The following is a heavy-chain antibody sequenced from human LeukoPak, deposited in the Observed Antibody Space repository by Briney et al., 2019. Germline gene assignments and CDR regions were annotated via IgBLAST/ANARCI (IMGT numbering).Heavy chain of an antibody. V-gene: IGHV4-39*07. Sequence: PSETLSLTCTVSGGSISSSSYYWGWIRQPPGKGLEWIGSIYYSGSTYYNPSLKSRVTISVDTSKNQFSLKLSSVTAADTAVYYCARSRTRSLMFDYWGQGTLVTVSS. D-gene: IGHD3-16*02. CDR3: ARSRTRSLMFDY. CDR1: GGSISSSSYY. J-gene: IGHJ4*02. CDR2: IYYSGST.